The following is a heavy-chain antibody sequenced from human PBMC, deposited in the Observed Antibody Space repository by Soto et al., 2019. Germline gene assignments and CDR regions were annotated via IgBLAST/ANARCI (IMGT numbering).Heavy chain of an antibody. CDR2: INHSGST. Sequence: SDTLSLTCAVCGGCLSGYYWSWILQHPGKGLEWIGEINHSGSTNYNPSLKSRVTISVDKSKNQFSLKLSSVTAADTAAYYCGYTYGYWGFDIWGQGTMVTVSS. D-gene: IGHD5-18*01. V-gene: IGHV4-34*01. CDR1: GGCLSGYY. CDR3: GYTYGYWGFDI. J-gene: IGHJ3*02.